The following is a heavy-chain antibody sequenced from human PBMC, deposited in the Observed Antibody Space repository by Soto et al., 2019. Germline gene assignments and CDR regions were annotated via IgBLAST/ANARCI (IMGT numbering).Heavy chain of an antibody. V-gene: IGHV3-23*01. CDR3: YNDYDYGDCLPFDS. J-gene: IGHJ5*01. D-gene: IGHD4-17*01. Sequence: EVQLLEAGGGLVQPGGSLRLSCAASGFSFRDYGMSWVRQAPGKGLEWLSAIIGIGDTAYYADSVRGRFTISRDNSKKTLSMLVNDLGADDTAIYDCYNDYDYGDCLPFDSWGQGTLVTVSS. CDR1: GFSFRDYG. CDR2: IIGIGDTA.